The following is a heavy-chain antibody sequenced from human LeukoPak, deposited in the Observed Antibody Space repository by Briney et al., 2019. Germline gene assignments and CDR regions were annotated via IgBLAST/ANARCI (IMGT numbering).Heavy chain of an antibody. J-gene: IGHJ4*02. CDR3: ARRATTERGHSYGLDY. Sequence: GGSLRLSCATSGFTFSGYWMNWVRQAPGKGLEWVSSISFSSTYIYTADSLKGRITISRDNAKNSLYLQMSSLTAEDTAVYYCARRATTERGHSYGLDYWGQGTLVTVSS. CDR2: ISFSSTYI. CDR1: GFTFSGYW. V-gene: IGHV3-21*01. D-gene: IGHD5-18*01.